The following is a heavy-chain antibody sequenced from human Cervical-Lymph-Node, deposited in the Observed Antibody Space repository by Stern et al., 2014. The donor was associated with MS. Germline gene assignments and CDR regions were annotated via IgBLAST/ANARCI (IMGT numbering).Heavy chain of an antibody. Sequence: QLQLQESGPGLVKPSQTLSLTCTISGGSINSYYWSWIRQHPGKGLEWIGYIYYSGSTYYNPSLENRVVISVDASKNQFSLKLTSVTAADTAVYYCARDATKPTPGYFDLWGRGTLVTVSS. CDR3: ARDATKPTPGYFDL. CDR2: IYYSGST. D-gene: IGHD2-8*01. V-gene: IGHV4-31*03. J-gene: IGHJ2*01. CDR1: GGSINSYY.